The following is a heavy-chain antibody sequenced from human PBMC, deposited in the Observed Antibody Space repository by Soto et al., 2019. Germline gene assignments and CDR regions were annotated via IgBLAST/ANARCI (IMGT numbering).Heavy chain of an antibody. CDR1: GGTFSSYA. J-gene: IGHJ6*02. CDR2: IIPISGTA. V-gene: IGHV1-69*01. D-gene: IGHD2-2*01. CDR3: ARSQGSSTSLEIYYYYYYGMDV. Sequence: QVQLVQSGAEVKKPGSSVKVSCKASGGTFSSYAISWVRQAPGQGLEWMGGIIPISGTANYAQKSQGRVTITADESTSTAYMELSSLRSEDTAVYYCARSQGSSTSLEIYYYYYYGMDVCGQGTTVTVSS.